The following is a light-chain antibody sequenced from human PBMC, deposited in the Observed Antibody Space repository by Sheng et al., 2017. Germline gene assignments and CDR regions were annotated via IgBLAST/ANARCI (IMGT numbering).Light chain of an antibody. V-gene: IGKV4-1*01. CDR3: QQYYSTPLT. Sequence: DIVMTQSPDSLAVSLGERATINCKPSQSVLYSSNNKNYLAWYQQKPGQPPKLLISWAYTRESGVPDRFFGSGSGTDFTLTISSLQAEDVAVYYCQQYYSTPLTFGGGTKVEIK. CDR2: WAY. CDR1: QSVLYSSNNKNY. J-gene: IGKJ4*01.